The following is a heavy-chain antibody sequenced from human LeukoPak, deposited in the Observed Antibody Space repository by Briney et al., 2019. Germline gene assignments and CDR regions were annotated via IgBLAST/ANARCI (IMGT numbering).Heavy chain of an antibody. CDR3: ARDTVNGPFVISLDL. Sequence: GGSLRLSCAASGFTFSSYAMSWVRQAPGKGPEWVAHINSADNVEYYTDSVRGRFTMSRDNAKDLLYLQMNSLRDEDTAVYYCARDTVNGPFVISLDLWGQGVLVTVSS. V-gene: IGHV3-21*06. CDR1: GFTFSSYA. J-gene: IGHJ5*02. CDR2: INSADNVE. D-gene: IGHD2-8*01.